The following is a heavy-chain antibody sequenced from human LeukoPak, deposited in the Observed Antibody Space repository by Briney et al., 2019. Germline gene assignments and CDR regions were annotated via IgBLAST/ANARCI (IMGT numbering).Heavy chain of an antibody. CDR1: GDSISSGDYY. CDR2: ISSSGST. Sequence: PSETLSLTCTVSGDSISSGDYYWSWIRQPAGKGLGWIGRISSSGSTNYNPSLKSRVSISVDTSKNEFSLKLTSVTAADTAVYYCAREANYYGSGSYFEGTFGYWGQGSLVTVSS. V-gene: IGHV4-61*02. CDR3: AREANYYGSGSYFEGTFGY. D-gene: IGHD3-10*01. J-gene: IGHJ4*02.